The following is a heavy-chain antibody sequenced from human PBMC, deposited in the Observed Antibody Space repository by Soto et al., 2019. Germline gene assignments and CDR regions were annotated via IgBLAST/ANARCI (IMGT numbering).Heavy chain of an antibody. V-gene: IGHV4-34*01. CDR1: GGSFSGYY. CDR3: AEGSGDAFDI. J-gene: IGHJ3*02. CDR2: INHRGST. D-gene: IGHD3-10*01. Sequence: SETLSLTCAVYGGSFSGYYWSWIRQPPGKGLEWIGEINHRGSTNYNPSLKSRVTISVDTSKNQFSLKLSSVTAADTAVYYCAEGSGDAFDIWGQGTMVTVSS.